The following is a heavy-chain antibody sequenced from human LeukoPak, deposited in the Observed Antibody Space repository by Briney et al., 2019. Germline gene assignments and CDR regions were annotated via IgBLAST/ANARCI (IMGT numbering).Heavy chain of an antibody. D-gene: IGHD5-24*01. V-gene: IGHV1-2*02. CDR1: GYTFTGYY. CDR2: INPNSGGT. CDR3: ARRCHDGWLQFRGYYFDY. J-gene: IGHJ4*02. Sequence: ASVKVSCKASGYTFTGYYMHWVRQAPGQGLEWMGWINPNSGGTNYAQKFQGRVTMTRDTSISTAYMELSRLRSDDTAVYYCARRCHDGWLQFRGYYFDYWGQGTLVTVSS.